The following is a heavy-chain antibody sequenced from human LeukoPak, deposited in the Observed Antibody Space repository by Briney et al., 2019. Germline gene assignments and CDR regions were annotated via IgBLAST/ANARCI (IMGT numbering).Heavy chain of an antibody. CDR1: GFTVSSNY. CDR2: ISWDGGST. D-gene: IGHD1-14*01. J-gene: IGHJ4*02. Sequence: PGGSLRLSCAASGFTVSSNYMNWVRQAPGRGLEWVSLISWDGGSTYYADSVKGRFTISRDNSKNSLYLQMNSLRTEDTALYYCAKDQGGTGGALDYWGQGTLVTVSS. CDR3: AKDQGGTGGALDY. V-gene: IGHV3-43*01.